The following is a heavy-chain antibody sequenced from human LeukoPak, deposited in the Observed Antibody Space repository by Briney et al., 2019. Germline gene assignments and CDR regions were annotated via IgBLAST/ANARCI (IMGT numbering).Heavy chain of an antibody. Sequence: GGSLRLSCAASGFTFSNAWMNWVRQAPGKGQEWVGRIKSKTDGGTTDYAAPVKGRFTISRDDSKNTLYLQMNSLKTEDTAVYHCTTDSSTWIQLWSTSDAFDIWGQGTMVTVSS. V-gene: IGHV3-15*07. CDR3: TTDSSTWIQLWSTSDAFDI. J-gene: IGHJ3*02. D-gene: IGHD5-18*01. CDR1: GFTFSNAW. CDR2: IKSKTDGGTT.